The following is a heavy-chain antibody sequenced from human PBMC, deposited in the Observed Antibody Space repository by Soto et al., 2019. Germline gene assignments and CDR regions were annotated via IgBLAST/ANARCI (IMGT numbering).Heavy chain of an antibody. CDR2: ISYDGSNK. CDR3: AKDGISIDYDFWSGYRADYYYYYYMDV. Sequence: QVQLVESGGGVVQPGRSLRLSCAASGFTFSSYGMHWVRQAPGKGLEWVAVISYDGSNKYYADSVKGRFTISRDNSKNTLYLQMNSLRAEDTAVYYCAKDGISIDYDFWSGYRADYYYYYYMDVWGKGTTVTVSS. D-gene: IGHD3-3*01. CDR1: GFTFSSYG. J-gene: IGHJ6*03. V-gene: IGHV3-30*18.